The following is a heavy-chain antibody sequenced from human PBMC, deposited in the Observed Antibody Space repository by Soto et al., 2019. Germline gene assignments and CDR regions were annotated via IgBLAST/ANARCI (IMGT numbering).Heavy chain of an antibody. CDR1: GGSISSSSYY. D-gene: IGHD4-17*01. CDR3: ARNPHDYGEFYFDY. J-gene: IGHJ4*02. V-gene: IGHV4-39*07. Sequence: SETLSLTCTVSGGSISSSSYYWGWIRQPPGKGLEWIGSIYYSGSTYYNPSLKSRVTISVDTSKNQFSLKLSSVTAADTAVYYCARNPHDYGEFYFDYWGQGTLVTVSS. CDR2: IYYSGST.